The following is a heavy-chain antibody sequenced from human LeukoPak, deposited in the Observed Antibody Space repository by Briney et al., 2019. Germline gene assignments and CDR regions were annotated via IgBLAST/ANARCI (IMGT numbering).Heavy chain of an antibody. J-gene: IGHJ6*03. CDR2: MNPNSGNT. D-gene: IGHD2-15*01. CDR1: GYTFTGYY. Sequence: ASVKVSCKASGYTFTGYYMHWVRQAPGQGLEWMGWMNPNSGNTGYAQKFQGRVTITRNTSISTAYMEMSSLRSEDTAVYYCARGVADYYYYMDVWGKGTTVTVSS. CDR3: ARGVADYYYYMDV. V-gene: IGHV1-8*03.